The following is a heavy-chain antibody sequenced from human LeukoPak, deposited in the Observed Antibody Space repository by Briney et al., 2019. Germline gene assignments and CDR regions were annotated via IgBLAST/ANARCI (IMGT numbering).Heavy chain of an antibody. D-gene: IGHD2-15*01. V-gene: IGHV3-13*01. J-gene: IGHJ6*03. CDR3: AREHCDGGNCYGWRYLDV. Sequence: GGSLRLSCAVSGFTVSNFDMYWVRQGTGRGLEWLSTIDVGGETHYPDSVRGRFTVSRDKAKDTLYLQVNSLRAGDTAVYYCAREHCDGGNCYGWRYLDVWGKGTGVTVSS. CDR2: IDVGGET. CDR1: GFTVSNFD.